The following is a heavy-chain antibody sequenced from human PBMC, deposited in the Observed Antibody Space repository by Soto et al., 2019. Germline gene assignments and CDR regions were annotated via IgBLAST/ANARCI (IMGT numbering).Heavy chain of an antibody. J-gene: IGHJ6*02. Sequence: QVQLQESGPGLVRSSETLSLTCTVSGGSISSYYWNWIRQPPGKGLEWIGYIYYIGSTNYNPSLKSRVTISADTSKNQFSLQLTPFTAADTAVYYCARVRGHDVRRMDVWGQGTRVTVSS. CDR3: ARVRGHDVRRMDV. CDR2: IYYIGST. D-gene: IGHD3-10*02. V-gene: IGHV4-59*13. CDR1: GGSISSYY.